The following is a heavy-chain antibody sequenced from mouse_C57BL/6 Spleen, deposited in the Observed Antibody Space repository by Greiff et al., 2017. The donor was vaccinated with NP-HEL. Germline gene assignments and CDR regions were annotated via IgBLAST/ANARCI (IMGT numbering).Heavy chain of an antibody. V-gene: IGHV1-50*01. D-gene: IGHD1-1*01. CDR3: AREVGHYGGDAMDY. Sequence: QVQLQQPGAELVKPGASVKLSCKASGYTFTSYWMQWVKQRPGQGLEWIGEIDPSDSYTNYNQKFKGKATLTVDTSSSTAYMQLSSLTSEDSAVYYCAREVGHYGGDAMDYWGQGTSVTVSS. CDR1: GYTFTSYW. CDR2: IDPSDSYT. J-gene: IGHJ4*01.